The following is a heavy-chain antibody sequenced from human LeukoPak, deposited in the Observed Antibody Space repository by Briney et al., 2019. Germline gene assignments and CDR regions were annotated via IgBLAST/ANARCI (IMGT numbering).Heavy chain of an antibody. D-gene: IGHD4-11*01. V-gene: IGHV3-21*01. J-gene: IGHJ6*03. CDR1: GFTFSSYS. Sequence: PGGALTLSCAASGFTFSSYSMNWVRQAPGKGLEWVSSIISSSSYIYYAYFMKRRFTISRDNAKNSLYLQMNSLRAEDTAVYYCARVGYSTHYYYYYMDVWGKGTTVTVSS. CDR2: IISSSSYI. CDR3: ARVGYSTHYYYYYMDV.